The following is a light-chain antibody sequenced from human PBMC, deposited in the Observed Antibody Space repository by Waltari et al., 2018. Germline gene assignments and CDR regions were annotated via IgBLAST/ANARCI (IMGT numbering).Light chain of an antibody. CDR2: SDN. V-gene: IGLV1-44*01. CDR3: GAWDDSLNGYV. CDR1: SSNIETNT. J-gene: IGLJ1*01. Sequence: QSVLTQPPSASGTPGQRVAISCSGSSSNIETNTVNWYQQLPGTAPKLLIYSDNQRPSGVPDRFSGSKSGTSASLAISGLQSEDEADYYCGAWDDSLNGYVFGTRTKVTVL.